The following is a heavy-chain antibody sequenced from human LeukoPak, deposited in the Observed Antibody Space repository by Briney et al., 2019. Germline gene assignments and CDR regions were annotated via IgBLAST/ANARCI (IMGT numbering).Heavy chain of an antibody. J-gene: IGHJ4*02. Sequence: GGSLRLSCAASGFTFSDYYMSWLRQAPGKGLEWLSYISSSAISTHYADSVKGRFTISRDNAKNSLFLQMNSLRAEDTAVYYCARDFRDRSMPIEYWGQGTLVTVSS. CDR3: ARDFRDRSMPIEY. D-gene: IGHD2/OR15-2a*01. CDR1: GFTFSDYY. V-gene: IGHV3-11*01. CDR2: ISSSAIST.